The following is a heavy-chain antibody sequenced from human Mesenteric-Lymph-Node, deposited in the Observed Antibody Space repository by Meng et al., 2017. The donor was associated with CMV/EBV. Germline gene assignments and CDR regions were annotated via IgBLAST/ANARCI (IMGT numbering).Heavy chain of an antibody. J-gene: IGHJ4*02. CDR1: GFTFSSYT. D-gene: IGHD3-16*02. V-gene: IGHV3-21*01. Sequence: GGSLRPSCAPSGFTFSSYTMDWVGQAPGKGLEWVSSISSSSSYIYYADSVKGRFTISRDNAKNSLFLQMNSLRAEDTAVYYCASTTPYDYVWGSYRLGFDYWGQGTLVTVSS. CDR2: ISSSSSYI. CDR3: ASTTPYDYVWGSYRLGFDY.